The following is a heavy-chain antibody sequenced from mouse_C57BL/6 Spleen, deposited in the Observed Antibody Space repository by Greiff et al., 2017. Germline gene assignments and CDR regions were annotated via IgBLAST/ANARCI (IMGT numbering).Heavy chain of an antibody. V-gene: IGHV3-1*01. J-gene: IGHJ2*01. CDR3: ARGGIYYDYDGYYFDY. CDR1: GYSITSGYD. D-gene: IGHD2-4*01. Sequence: EVKLMESGPGMVKPSQSLSLTCTVTGYSITSGYDWHWIRHFPGNKLEWMGYISYSGSTNYNPSLKSRISITHDTSKNHFFLKLNSVTTEDTATYYCARGGIYYDYDGYYFDYWGQGTTLTVSS. CDR2: ISYSGST.